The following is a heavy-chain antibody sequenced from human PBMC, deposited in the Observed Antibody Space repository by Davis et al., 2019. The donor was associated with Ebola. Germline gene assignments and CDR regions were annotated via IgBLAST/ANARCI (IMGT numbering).Heavy chain of an antibody. V-gene: IGHV4-39*01. D-gene: IGHD6-6*01. CDR3: ARRQLVSRRGYFDY. CDR1: GGSISSSSYY. Sequence: SETLSLTCTVSGGSISSSSYYWGWIRQPPGKGLEWIGSIYYSGSTYYNPSLKSRVTISVDTSKNQFSLKLSSVTAADTAVYYCARRQLVSRRGYFDYWGQGTLVTVSS. J-gene: IGHJ4*02. CDR2: IYYSGST.